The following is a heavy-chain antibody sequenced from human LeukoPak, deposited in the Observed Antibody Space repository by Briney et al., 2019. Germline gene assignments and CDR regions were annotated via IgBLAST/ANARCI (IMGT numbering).Heavy chain of an antibody. V-gene: IGHV3-48*02. J-gene: IGHJ4*02. D-gene: IGHD5-18*01. CDR2: ISSSSSTI. CDR3: ARDRGDTAMAIPRLFDY. Sequence: GGSLRLSCAASGFTFSSYSMNWVRQAPGKGLEWVSYISSSSSTIYYADSVKGRFTISRDNAKNSLYLQMNSLRDEDTAVYYCARDRGDTAMAIPRLFDYWGQGTLVTVSS. CDR1: GFTFSSYS.